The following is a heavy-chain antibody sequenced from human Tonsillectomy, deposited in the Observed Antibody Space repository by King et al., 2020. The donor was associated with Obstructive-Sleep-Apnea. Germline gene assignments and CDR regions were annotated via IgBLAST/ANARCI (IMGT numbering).Heavy chain of an antibody. V-gene: IGHV1-46*01. Sequence: VQLVQSGAEVKKPGASVKVSCKASGYTFTNYYMHWVRQAPGQGLEWMGIINPSGGSTSYAQKFQGRVTMTRDTSTSTVYMELSSLRSEDTAVYYCARGGSHSYYYYYYGMDVWGQGTTVTVSS. D-gene: IGHD3-10*01. CDR1: GYTFTNYY. CDR3: ARGGSHSYYYYYYGMDV. CDR2: INPSGGST. J-gene: IGHJ6*02.